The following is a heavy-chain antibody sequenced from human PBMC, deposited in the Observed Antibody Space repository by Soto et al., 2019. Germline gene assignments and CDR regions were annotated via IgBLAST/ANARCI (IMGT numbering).Heavy chain of an antibody. Sequence: EVQLVESGGGLVQPGGSLRLSCAASGFTFSSYNMNWVRQAPGKGLEWVSYISSSSNTIYYAASVKGRFTISRDNAKNSLYVQMNSLRAGDTAVYYCARATPGSWFSMDVWGQGTTVTVSS. J-gene: IGHJ6*02. CDR1: GFTFSSYN. D-gene: IGHD2-15*01. CDR2: ISSSSNTI. V-gene: IGHV3-48*01. CDR3: ARATPGSWFSMDV.